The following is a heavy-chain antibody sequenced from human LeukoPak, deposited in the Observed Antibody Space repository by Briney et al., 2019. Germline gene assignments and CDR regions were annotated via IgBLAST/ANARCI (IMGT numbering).Heavy chain of an antibody. V-gene: IGHV4-4*07. CDR1: GGSISSYY. J-gene: IGHJ6*03. D-gene: IGHD3-10*01. Sequence: SETLSLTCTVSGGSISSYYWSWIRQPAGKGLEWIGRIYNSGSTNYNPSLKSRVTMSVDTSKNQFSLKLSSVTAADTAVYYCARGHYYYKSGSYYYMDVWGKGTTVTISS. CDR2: IYNSGST. CDR3: ARGHYYYKSGSYYYMDV.